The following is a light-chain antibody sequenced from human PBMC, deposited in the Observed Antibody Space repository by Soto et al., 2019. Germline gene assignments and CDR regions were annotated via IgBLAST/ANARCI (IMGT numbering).Light chain of an antibody. Sequence: EIVLTQSPATLSLSPGERSTLSCRASENVYNYLAWYQQIPGQPPRLLIYDASNRAAGVPGRFSGTGSGTDFTLTISSLEPEDFAVYYCLHRSDWPRTFGQGTKVDIK. CDR1: ENVYNY. J-gene: IGKJ1*01. CDR3: LHRSDWPRT. V-gene: IGKV3-11*01. CDR2: DAS.